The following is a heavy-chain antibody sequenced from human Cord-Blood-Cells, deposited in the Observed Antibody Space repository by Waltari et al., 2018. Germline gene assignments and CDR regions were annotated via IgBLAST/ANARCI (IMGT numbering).Heavy chain of an antibody. CDR1: GFTFISYA. V-gene: IGHV3-30-3*01. Sequence: QVQLVESGGGVVQPGRSLRLSCAASGFTFISYAMHWVSQAPGKGMEWVAVISYDGSNKYYADSVKGRFTISRDNSKNPLYLQMNSLRAEDTAVYYCARDASMGSSSFLWYYYYGMDVWGQGTTVTVSS. CDR3: ARDASMGSSSFLWYYYYGMDV. CDR2: ISYDGSNK. D-gene: IGHD6-6*01. J-gene: IGHJ6*02.